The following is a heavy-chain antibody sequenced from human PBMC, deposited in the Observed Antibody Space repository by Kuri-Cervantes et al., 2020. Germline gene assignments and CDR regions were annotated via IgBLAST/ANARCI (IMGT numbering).Heavy chain of an antibody. J-gene: IGHJ4*02. CDR1: GFTFSDYW. CDR3: AKVVGYGDYFGSDPYYFDY. CDR2: IWYDGSSK. Sequence: GESLKISFAASGFTFSDYWMTRVHQAPGKGLEWVAVIWYDGSSKYYGDSVKGRFTISRDNSKYTLYLQMKSLRAEDTAVYYCAKVVGYGDYFGSDPYYFDYWGQGTLVTVSS. V-gene: IGHV3-30*02. D-gene: IGHD4-17*01.